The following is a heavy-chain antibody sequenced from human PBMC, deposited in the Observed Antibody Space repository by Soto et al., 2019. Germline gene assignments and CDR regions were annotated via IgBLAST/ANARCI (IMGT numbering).Heavy chain of an antibody. CDR1: GDTFTSYN. CDR3: ARSPNWYYYSWVKGPQPFDY. J-gene: IGHJ4*02. V-gene: IGHV1-8*01. CDR2: MNPNSGNT. Sequence: ASVKLSCKASGDTFTSYNINWVRQATGQGLEWMGWMNPNSGNTGYAQKFQGRVTMTRNTSISTAYMELSSLRSEDTAVYYCARSPNWYYYSWVKGPQPFDYSGQGTLVTVSS. D-gene: IGHD3-16*01.